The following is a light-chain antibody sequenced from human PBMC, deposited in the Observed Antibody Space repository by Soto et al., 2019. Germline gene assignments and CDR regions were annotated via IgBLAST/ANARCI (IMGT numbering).Light chain of an antibody. Sequence: EIVMTQSPATLSVSPGETATISCRASQSINFGLAWYRQKPGQAPRLLIYGASTRATGTPARFSGSGSGTDFTLTISSLQSEDFALYYCQQYNKWPLITFGQGTRLEIK. CDR1: QSINFG. V-gene: IGKV3D-15*01. CDR3: QQYNKWPLIT. J-gene: IGKJ5*01. CDR2: GAS.